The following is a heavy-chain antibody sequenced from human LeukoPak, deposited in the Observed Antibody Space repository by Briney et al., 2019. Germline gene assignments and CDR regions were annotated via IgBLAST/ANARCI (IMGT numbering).Heavy chain of an antibody. V-gene: IGHV4-4*07. J-gene: IGHJ5*02. CDR2: IYGSGSA. CDR3: ARDSGTTGEVKFDP. Sequence: SETLSLTCTVSGGSIRSYWSWIRQPAGKGLEWIGRIYGSGSADYNPSLKSRVTMSIDTSKNQFSLNLISVTAADTAVYYCARDSGTTGEVKFDPWGQGTLVTVSS. CDR1: GGSIRSY. D-gene: IGHD3-10*01.